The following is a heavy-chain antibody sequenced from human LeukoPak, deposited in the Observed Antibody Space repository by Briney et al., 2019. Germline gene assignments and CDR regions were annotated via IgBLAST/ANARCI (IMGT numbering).Heavy chain of an antibody. D-gene: IGHD3-16*02. CDR3: AKDYVLGSYRHQYFDY. CDR2: IRDDGSNT. Sequence: PGGSLRLSCAASGFTFSSYAMSWVRQAPGKGLEWVSAIRDDGSNTYYADSVKGRFTICRDNSKNKLYLQMNSLRAEDTAVYYCAKDYVLGSYRHQYFDYWGQGTLVTVSS. CDR1: GFTFSSYA. J-gene: IGHJ4*02. V-gene: IGHV3-23*01.